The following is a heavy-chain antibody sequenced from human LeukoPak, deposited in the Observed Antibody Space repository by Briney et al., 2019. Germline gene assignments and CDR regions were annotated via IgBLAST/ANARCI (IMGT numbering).Heavy chain of an antibody. CDR3: ARGKPYGDYVGNFDY. J-gene: IGHJ4*02. Sequence: SQTLSLTCTVSVGSISSGDYYWRSIRQPPGKGLEWNGYIYYSGSTYYNPSLKSRVTISVDTSKNQFSLKLSSVTAADTAVYYCARGKPYGDYVGNFDYWGQGTLVTVSS. CDR1: VGSISSGDYY. V-gene: IGHV4-30-4*01. D-gene: IGHD4-17*01. CDR2: IYYSGST.